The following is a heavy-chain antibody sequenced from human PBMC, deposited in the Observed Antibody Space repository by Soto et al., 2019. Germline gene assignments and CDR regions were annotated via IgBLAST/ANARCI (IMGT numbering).Heavy chain of an antibody. CDR3: ARGAPEQQPGIYYYYYYYMDV. V-gene: IGHV4-59*01. D-gene: IGHD6-13*01. J-gene: IGHJ6*03. CDR1: GGSISSYY. Sequence: QVQLQESGPGLVKPSETLSLTCTVSGGSISSYYWSWIRQPPGKGLEWIGYIYYSGSTNYIPSLKSRVTISVDTSKNQFSLKLSSVTAADTAVYYCARGAPEQQPGIYYYYYYYMDVWGKGTTVTVSS. CDR2: IYYSGST.